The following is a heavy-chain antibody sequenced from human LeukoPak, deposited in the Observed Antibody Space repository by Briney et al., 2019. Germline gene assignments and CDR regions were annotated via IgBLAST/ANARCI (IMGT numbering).Heavy chain of an antibody. J-gene: IGHJ5*02. CDR3: AKVHYYDPYNWSDP. D-gene: IGHD3-22*01. Sequence: PGGSLRLSCAASGFTFSSYAMSWVRQAPGKGLEWVSAISGSGGSTYYADSVKGRFTISRDNSKNTLYLQMNSLRAEDTAVYYCAKVHYYDPYNWSDPWGQGTLVTVSS. CDR2: ISGSGGST. V-gene: IGHV3-23*01. CDR1: GFTFSSYA.